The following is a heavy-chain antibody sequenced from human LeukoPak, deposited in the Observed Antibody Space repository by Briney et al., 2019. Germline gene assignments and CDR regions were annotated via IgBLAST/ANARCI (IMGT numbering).Heavy chain of an antibody. CDR3: ARGRIAVAGTMGFDY. Sequence: SETLSLTCTVSGGSISNSSYYWSWIRQPPGKGLEWIGEINHSGSTNYNPSLKSRVTISVDTSKNQFSLKLSSVTAADTAVYYCARGRIAVAGTMGFDYWGQGTLVTVSS. D-gene: IGHD6-19*01. CDR2: INHSGST. CDR1: GGSISNSSYY. J-gene: IGHJ4*02. V-gene: IGHV4-39*07.